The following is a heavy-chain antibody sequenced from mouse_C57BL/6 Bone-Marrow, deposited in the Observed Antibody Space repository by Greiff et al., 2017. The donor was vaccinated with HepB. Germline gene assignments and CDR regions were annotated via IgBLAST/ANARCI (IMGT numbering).Heavy chain of an antibody. J-gene: IGHJ2*01. CDR1: GYTFTDYE. V-gene: IGHV1-15*01. Sequence: VKVVESGAELVRPGASVTLSCKASGYTFTDYEMHWVKQTPVHGLEWIGAIDPETGGTAYNQKFKGKAILTADKSSSTAYMELRSLTSEDSAVYYCTREEAYSNYEGFDYWGQGTTLTVSS. D-gene: IGHD2-5*01. CDR2: IDPETGGT. CDR3: TREEAYSNYEGFDY.